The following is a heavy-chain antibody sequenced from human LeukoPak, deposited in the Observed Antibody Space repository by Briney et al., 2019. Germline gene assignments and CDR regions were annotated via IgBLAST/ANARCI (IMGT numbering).Heavy chain of an antibody. V-gene: IGHV3-21*01. J-gene: IGHJ3*02. CDR3: ARDTKSDYGDYGAFDI. CDR2: IYSRTSYI. D-gene: IGHD4-17*01. Sequence: GGSLTLSCTPSIFPFSGHDVHGVRQAPGEGLECVSYIYSRTSYIYLADSMKGRFTISRDDAKNSLFLQMNSLRAEDTAVYYCARDTKSDYGDYGAFDIWGQGTRVTVSS. CDR1: IFPFSGHD.